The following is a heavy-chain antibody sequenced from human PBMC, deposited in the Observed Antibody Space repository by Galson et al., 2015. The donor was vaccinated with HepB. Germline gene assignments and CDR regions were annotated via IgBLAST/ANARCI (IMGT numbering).Heavy chain of an antibody. D-gene: IGHD5-12*01. Sequence: SLRLSCAASGFTFSSYEMNWVRQAPGKGLEWVSYISSSGSTIYYADSVKGRFTISRDNAKNSLYLQMNSLRAEDTAVYYCTREGRPRLRLDEDAFDIWGQGTMVTVSS. CDR2: ISSSGSTI. CDR3: TREGRPRLRLDEDAFDI. CDR1: GFTFSSYE. J-gene: IGHJ3*02. V-gene: IGHV3-48*03.